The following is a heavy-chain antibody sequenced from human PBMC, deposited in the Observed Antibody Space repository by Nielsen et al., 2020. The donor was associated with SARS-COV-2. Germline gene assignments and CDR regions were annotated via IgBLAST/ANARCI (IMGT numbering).Heavy chain of an antibody. J-gene: IGHJ6*02. D-gene: IGHD1-26*01. Sequence: ASVKVSCKASGYTFTGYYMHWVRQAPGQGLEWMGRINPNSGGTNHAQKFQGRVTMTRDTSISTAYMELSRLRSDDTAVYYCARVAEEVGYYYYYGMDVWGQGTTVTVSS. V-gene: IGHV1-2*06. CDR1: GYTFTGYY. CDR3: ARVAEEVGYYYYYGMDV. CDR2: INPNSGGT.